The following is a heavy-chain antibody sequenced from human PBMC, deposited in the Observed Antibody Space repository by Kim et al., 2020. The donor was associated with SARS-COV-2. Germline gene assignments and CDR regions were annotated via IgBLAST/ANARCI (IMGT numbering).Heavy chain of an antibody. V-gene: IGHV3-21*01. CDR2: I. Sequence: INYADSVQGRFTISRDNAKNSLYLQMNSLRAEDTAVYYCARALAVASLDYWGQGTLVTVSS. CDR3: ARALAVASLDY. J-gene: IGHJ4*02. D-gene: IGHD6-19*01.